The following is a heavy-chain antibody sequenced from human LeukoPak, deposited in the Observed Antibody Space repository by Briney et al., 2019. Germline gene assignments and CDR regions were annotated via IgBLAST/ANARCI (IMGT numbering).Heavy chain of an antibody. CDR2: ISTNGDST. J-gene: IGHJ4*02. V-gene: IGHV3-64D*06. D-gene: IGHD2-15*01. CDR3: VKPYCSAGSCYYYFDY. CDR1: GFTFSSYA. Sequence: PGGSLRLSCVASGFTFSSYAMHWVRQAPGKGLEYVSGISTNGDSTYYVDSVKGRFTFSRDNSKSTLYLQMSSLRPDDTAVYYCVKPYCSAGSCYYYFDYWGQGTLVTVSS.